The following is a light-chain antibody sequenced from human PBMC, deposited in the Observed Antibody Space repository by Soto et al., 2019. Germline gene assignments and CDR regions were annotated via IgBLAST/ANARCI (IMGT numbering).Light chain of an antibody. CDR2: GAS. CDR1: QSVRSTS. Sequence: DILFPQSPGTLSLSPGERATLSCRASQSVRSTSLAWYQQKPGKAPRLLIYGASSTATGIPDRLSGGGSGTDFTLTISRLEPEDSAVYYCQQYGSSGTFGQGTKVDIK. CDR3: QQYGSSGT. J-gene: IGKJ1*01. V-gene: IGKV3-20*01.